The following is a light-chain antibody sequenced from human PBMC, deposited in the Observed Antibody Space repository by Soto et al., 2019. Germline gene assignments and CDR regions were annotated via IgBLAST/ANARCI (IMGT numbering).Light chain of an antibody. J-gene: IGLJ1*01. CDR3: QSYDSSLSGLWV. CDR1: SSNIGAGYD. Sequence: QSVLTQPPSVSGAPGQRVTISCTGSSSNIGAGYDVHWYQQLPGTAPKLLIYGNSNRPSGVPDRFSGSKSGTSASLAITGLQAEDEADYSCQSYDSSLSGLWVFGTGTKLTVL. V-gene: IGLV1-40*01. CDR2: GNS.